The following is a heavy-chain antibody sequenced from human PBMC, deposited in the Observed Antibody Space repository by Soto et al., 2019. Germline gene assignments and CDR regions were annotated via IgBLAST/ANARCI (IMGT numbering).Heavy chain of an antibody. J-gene: IGHJ1*01. Sequence: GGSLRLSCAASGFTFSSYAMSWVRQAPGKGLEWVSAISGSGGSTYYADSVKGRFTISRDNSKNTLYLQMNSLRAEDTAVYYCAKDEMTYYYDSSGHGLPAYWGQGTLVPISS. V-gene: IGHV3-23*01. D-gene: IGHD3-22*01. CDR1: GFTFSSYA. CDR3: AKDEMTYYYDSSGHGLPAY. CDR2: ISGSGGST.